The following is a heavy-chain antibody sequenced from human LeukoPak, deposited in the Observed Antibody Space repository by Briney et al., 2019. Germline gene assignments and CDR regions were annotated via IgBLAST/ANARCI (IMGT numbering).Heavy chain of an antibody. CDR1: GGSISSYY. CDR3: ASRGVVRGVSYYFDY. Sequence: PSETLSLTCTVSGGSISSYYWSWIRQPAGKGLEWIGRIYTSGSTNYNPSLKSRVTMSVDTSKNQFSLKLSSVTAADTAVYYCASRGVVRGVSYYFDYWGQGTLVTVSS. V-gene: IGHV4-4*07. D-gene: IGHD3-10*01. J-gene: IGHJ4*02. CDR2: IYTSGST.